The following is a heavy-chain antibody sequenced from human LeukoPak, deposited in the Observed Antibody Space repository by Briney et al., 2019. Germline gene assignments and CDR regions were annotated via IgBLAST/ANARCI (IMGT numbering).Heavy chain of an antibody. D-gene: IGHD6-19*01. Sequence: ASVKVSSKASGYTFTTYDINWVRQATGQGLEWMGWISAYNGNTNYAQKLQGRVTMTTDTSTSTAYMELRSLRSDDTAVYYCATGSYSSGWYYFDYWGQGTLVTVSS. J-gene: IGHJ4*02. CDR1: GYTFTTYD. V-gene: IGHV1-18*01. CDR3: ATGSYSSGWYYFDY. CDR2: ISAYNGNT.